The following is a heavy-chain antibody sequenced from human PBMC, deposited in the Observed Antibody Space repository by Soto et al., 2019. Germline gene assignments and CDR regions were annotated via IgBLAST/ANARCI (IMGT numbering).Heavy chain of an antibody. CDR2: ISAYNGNT. J-gene: IGHJ5*02. V-gene: IGHV1-18*04. Sequence: ASVKVSCKASGYTFTSYGISWVRQAPGQGLEWMGWISAYNGNTNYAQKLQGRVTMTTYTSTSTAEMELRSLRSGDTAVYYCARHPQWELHNWFVLWGQGTLITVSA. CDR1: GYTFTSYG. D-gene: IGHD1-26*01. CDR3: ARHPQWELHNWFVL.